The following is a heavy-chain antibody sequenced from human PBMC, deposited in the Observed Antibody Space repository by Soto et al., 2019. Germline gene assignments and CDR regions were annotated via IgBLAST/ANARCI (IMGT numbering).Heavy chain of an antibody. CDR1: GFTFSNYV. CDR2: ISGSGDNT. D-gene: IGHD2-21*01. Sequence: GGSLRLSCAASGFTFSNYVMSWVRQAPGKGLEWVSSISGSGDNTYYADSVKGRFTISRDNSKNTLFLQMNSLRAEDTAVYYCAKLALVLALGFDYWGQGTLVTVSS. CDR3: AKLALVLALGFDY. V-gene: IGHV3-23*01. J-gene: IGHJ4*02.